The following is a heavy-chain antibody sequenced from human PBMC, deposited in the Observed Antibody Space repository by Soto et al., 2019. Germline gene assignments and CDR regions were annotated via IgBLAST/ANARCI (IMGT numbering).Heavy chain of an antibody. CDR3: TTLGSGYGDLHNDY. J-gene: IGHJ4*02. Sequence: LRPPYRVSECTCVNPWMRRISQAQGKGLDWVCRIKRKTDGWTTDYAAPVKGRFTISRDDSKNTLYLQTTRLKTEDTSVYYCTTLGSGYGDLHNDYWGQGILVTLSS. CDR1: ECTCVNPW. V-gene: IGHV3-15*01. CDR2: IKRKTDGWTT. D-gene: IGHD4-17*01.